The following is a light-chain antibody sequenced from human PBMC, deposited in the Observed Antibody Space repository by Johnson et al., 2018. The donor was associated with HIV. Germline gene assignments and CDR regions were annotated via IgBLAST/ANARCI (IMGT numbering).Light chain of an antibody. J-gene: IGLJ1*01. Sequence: QSVLTQPPSVSAAPGQKVTISCSGSTSKIGNNYVSWYQHLPGAAPKLLIYDSNKRPSGIPDRFSGSQSGTSATLGITGLQTGDEADYYCGTWDSSLSAYVFGTGTKVTVL. V-gene: IGLV1-51*01. CDR1: TSKIGNNY. CDR3: GTWDSSLSAYV. CDR2: DSN.